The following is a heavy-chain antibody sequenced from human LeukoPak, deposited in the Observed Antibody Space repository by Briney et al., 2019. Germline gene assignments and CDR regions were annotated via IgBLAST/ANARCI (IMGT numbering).Heavy chain of an antibody. Sequence: GGSLRLSCAASAFTFRSYAMDWVRQAPGRGLEWVAAISSDGNNEYYTDSVKGRFTISRDNSKYTLYLQMNSLRADDTAVYYCAKSWSAVTPNWFDPWGQGTLVTVSS. D-gene: IGHD2-15*01. J-gene: IGHJ5*02. V-gene: IGHV3-30-3*02. CDR3: AKSWSAVTPNWFDP. CDR2: ISSDGNNE. CDR1: AFTFRSYA.